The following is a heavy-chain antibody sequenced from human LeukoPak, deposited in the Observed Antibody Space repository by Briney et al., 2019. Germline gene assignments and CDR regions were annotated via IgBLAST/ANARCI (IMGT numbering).Heavy chain of an antibody. V-gene: IGHV3-23*01. CDR2: ISGSGGST. CDR3: AKEMVRGVIMPRFFDY. D-gene: IGHD3-10*01. Sequence: PGGSLRLSCAASGFTFSSYAMSWVRQAPGKGLEWVSAISGSGGSTYYADSVKGRFTISRDNSKNTLYLQMNSLGAEDTAVYYCAKEMVRGVIMPRFFDYWGQGTLVTVSS. J-gene: IGHJ4*02. CDR1: GFTFSSYA.